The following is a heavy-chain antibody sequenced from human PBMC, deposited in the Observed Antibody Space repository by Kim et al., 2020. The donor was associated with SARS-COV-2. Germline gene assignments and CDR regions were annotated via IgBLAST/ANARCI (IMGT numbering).Heavy chain of an antibody. V-gene: IGHV3-33*01. Sequence: GGSLRLSCAASGFTFSNYGMHWVRQAPGKGLEWVAVIWSDGSNKYYADTVKGRFTISRDNSKNTLYLQMNSLRAEDTAVYYCASLTPPKSDYEEEVGNWG. CDR3: ASLTPPKSDYEEEVGN. J-gene: IGHJ1*01. D-gene: IGHD5-12*01. CDR2: IWSDGSNK. CDR1: GFTFSNYG.